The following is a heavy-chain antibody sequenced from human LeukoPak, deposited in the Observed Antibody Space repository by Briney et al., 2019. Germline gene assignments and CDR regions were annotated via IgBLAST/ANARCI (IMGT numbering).Heavy chain of an antibody. Sequence: SETLSLTCTVSGGSISSYYWNWIRQPPGKGLEWVGYIYYSGSTNYNPSLKSRVTISVDTSKNQFSLKLSSVTAADTAVYYCARGGWYPESFQHWGQGALVTVSS. CDR2: IYYSGST. CDR1: GGSISSYY. V-gene: IGHV4-59*01. D-gene: IGHD6-19*01. CDR3: ARGGWYPESFQH. J-gene: IGHJ1*01.